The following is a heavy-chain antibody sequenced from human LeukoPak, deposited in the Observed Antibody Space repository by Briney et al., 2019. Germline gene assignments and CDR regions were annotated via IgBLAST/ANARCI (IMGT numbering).Heavy chain of an antibody. D-gene: IGHD1-1*01. CDR1: GFTFVDSG. J-gene: IGHJ4*02. Sequence: PGTSLGLSCAASGFTFVDSGMHWVRQAPGKGLEWVAMMLNDGNTKFYADSVKGRFTISRDTSKNTLYLQMNSLRAEDTAVYYCARDIGDCSTGTCRSDYLDYWGQGTLLTVSS. CDR2: MLNDGNTK. CDR3: ARDIGDCSTGTCRSDYLDY. V-gene: IGHV3-30*12.